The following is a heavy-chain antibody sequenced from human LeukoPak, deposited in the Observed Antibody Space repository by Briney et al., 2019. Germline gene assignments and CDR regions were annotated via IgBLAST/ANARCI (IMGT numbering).Heavy chain of an antibody. CDR2: INWNGGST. Sequence: GGSLRLSCAASGFTFDNYGMSWVRQAPGKGLEWVSGINWNGGSTGYADSVKGRFTISRDNAKNSLYLQMNSLRAEDTALYYCARIDTYYYDSSGYYSAFDIRGQGTIVTVSS. J-gene: IGHJ3*02. CDR1: GFTFDNYG. CDR3: ARIDTYYYDSSGYYSAFDI. V-gene: IGHV3-20*04. D-gene: IGHD3-22*01.